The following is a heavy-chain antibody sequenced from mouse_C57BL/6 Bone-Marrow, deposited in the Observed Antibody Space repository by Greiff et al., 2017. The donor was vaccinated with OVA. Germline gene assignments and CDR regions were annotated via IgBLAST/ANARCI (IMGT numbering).Heavy chain of an antibody. J-gene: IGHJ3*01. V-gene: IGHV3-6*01. CDR1: GYSITSGYY. CDR3: ARGGYYAWFAY. CDR2: ISYDGSN. Sequence: ESGPGLVKPSQSLSLTCSVTGYSITSGYYWNWIRQFPGNKLEWMGYISYDGSNNYNPSLKNRITITRDTSKYQLFLKLKSVTTEDTATDYCARGGYYAWFAYWGQGTLVTVSA. D-gene: IGHD2-3*01.